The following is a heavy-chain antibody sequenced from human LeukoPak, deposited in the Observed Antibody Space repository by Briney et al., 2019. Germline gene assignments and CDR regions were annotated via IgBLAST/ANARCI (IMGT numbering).Heavy chain of an antibody. Sequence: GASVKVSCKASGYTFTGYYMHWVRQAPGRGLEWMGWINPNSGGTNYAQKFQGRVTMTRDTSISTAYMELSRLRSDDTAVYYCARDVWFGELASNWFDPWGQGTLVTVSS. J-gene: IGHJ5*02. D-gene: IGHD3-10*01. CDR2: INPNSGGT. CDR3: ARDVWFGELASNWFDP. V-gene: IGHV1-2*02. CDR1: GYTFTGYY.